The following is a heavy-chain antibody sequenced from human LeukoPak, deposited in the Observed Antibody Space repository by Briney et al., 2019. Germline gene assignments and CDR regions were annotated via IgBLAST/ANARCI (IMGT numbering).Heavy chain of an antibody. D-gene: IGHD4-17*01. J-gene: IGHJ3*02. CDR3: ARTTVTTPLWSFGIGAAFDI. CDR2: INSDGSST. Sequence: GGSLRLSCAASGFTFSSYWMHWVRQAPGKGLVWVSRINSDGSSTSYADSVKGRFTISRDNAKNTLYLQMNSLRAEDTALYYCARTTVTTPLWSFGIGAAFDIWGQGTMVTVSS. CDR1: GFTFSSYW. V-gene: IGHV3-74*01.